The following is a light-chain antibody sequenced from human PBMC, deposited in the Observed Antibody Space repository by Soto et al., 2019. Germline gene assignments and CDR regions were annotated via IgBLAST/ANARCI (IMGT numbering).Light chain of an antibody. J-gene: IGKJ5*01. V-gene: IGKV3-11*01. CDR1: QSVSSY. Sequence: IVLTQSPGTLSLSPGERATLSCRASQSVSSYLAWYQQKPGQAPRLLIYDASNRATGIPARFSGSGSGTDFTLTISSLEPEDFAVYYCQQRSNLITFGQGTRLEIK. CDR2: DAS. CDR3: QQRSNLIT.